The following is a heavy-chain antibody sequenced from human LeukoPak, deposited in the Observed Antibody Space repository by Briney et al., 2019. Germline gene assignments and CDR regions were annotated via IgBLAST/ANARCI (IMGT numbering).Heavy chain of an antibody. D-gene: IGHD3-3*01. Sequence: GGSLRLSCAASGFTFSSYWMSWVRQAPGKGLEWVANIKQDGSEKYYVDSVKGRFTISRDNAKNSLYLQMNSLSAEDTAVYYCARVIRFLEWLSQYYYYYGMDVWGQGTTVTVSS. V-gene: IGHV3-7*01. CDR2: IKQDGSEK. J-gene: IGHJ6*02. CDR3: ARVIRFLEWLSQYYYYYGMDV. CDR1: GFTFSSYW.